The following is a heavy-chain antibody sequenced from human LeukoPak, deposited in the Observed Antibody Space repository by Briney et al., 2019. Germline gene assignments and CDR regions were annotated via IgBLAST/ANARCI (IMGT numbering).Heavy chain of an antibody. J-gene: IGHJ4*02. CDR2: INPKSGGT. Sequence: ASVKVSCRASGYXFIGYYMHWVRQAPGQGLEWMGWINPKSGGTNYAQKFQGRVTMTRDTSITTAYMEVSSLTSDDTAVYYCAREISGSYWYWGQGTLVTVSP. V-gene: IGHV1-2*02. CDR3: AREISGSYWY. CDR1: GYXFIGYY. D-gene: IGHD1-26*01.